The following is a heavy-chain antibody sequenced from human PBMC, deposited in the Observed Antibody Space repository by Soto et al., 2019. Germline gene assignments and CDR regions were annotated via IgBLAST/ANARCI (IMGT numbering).Heavy chain of an antibody. Sequence: QVQLQESGPGLVKPSQTLSLTCTVSGGSISSGDYYWSWIRQPPGKGLEWIGYIYYSGSTYYNPSLRCRVTISVDTSKNQFSLKLSSVTAADTAVYYCARERKVRGVFDYCGQGTLVTVSS. CDR1: GGSISSGDYY. CDR2: IYYSGST. J-gene: IGHJ4*02. CDR3: ARERKVRGVFDY. D-gene: IGHD3-10*01. V-gene: IGHV4-30-4*01.